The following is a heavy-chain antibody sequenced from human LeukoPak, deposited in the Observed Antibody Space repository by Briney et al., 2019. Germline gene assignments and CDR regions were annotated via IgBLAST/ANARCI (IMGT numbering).Heavy chain of an antibody. CDR2: ISSSGSTI. J-gene: IGHJ4*02. D-gene: IGHD3-22*01. CDR3: AKDLFYYDSSGYYGDY. Sequence: GGSLRLSCAASGFTFSSYEMNWVRQAPGKGLEWVSYISSSGSTIYYADSVKGRFTISRDNAKNSLYLQMNSLRAEDTAVYYCAKDLFYYDSSGYYGDYWGQGTLVTVSS. CDR1: GFTFSSYE. V-gene: IGHV3-48*03.